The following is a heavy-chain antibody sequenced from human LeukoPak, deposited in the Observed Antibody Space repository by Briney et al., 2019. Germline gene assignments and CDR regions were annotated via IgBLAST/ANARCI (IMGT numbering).Heavy chain of an antibody. CDR1: GFTVSTNC. J-gene: IGHJ4*02. Sequence: QPGGSLRLSCAASGFTVSTNCMTWVRQAPGEGLEWGSTIYSGGTTYYADSVMGRFTISRHNSRNTLYLQMNSLRAEDTAVYYCARVDTVMAYYFDLWGQGTLVTVSS. V-gene: IGHV3-53*04. D-gene: IGHD5-18*01. CDR2: IYSGGTT. CDR3: ARVDTVMAYYFDL.